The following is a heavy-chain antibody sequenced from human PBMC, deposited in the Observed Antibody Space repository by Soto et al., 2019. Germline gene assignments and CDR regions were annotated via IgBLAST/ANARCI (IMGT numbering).Heavy chain of an antibody. CDR1: GFTFSSYG. Sequence: GGSLRLSCAASGFTFSSYGMHWVRQAPGKGLEWVAVISYDGSNKYYADSVKGRFTISRDNSKNTLYLQMNSLRAEDTAVYYCAKDGGDIVATDGMDVWGQGTTVTVSS. J-gene: IGHJ6*02. V-gene: IGHV3-30*18. D-gene: IGHD5-12*01. CDR3: AKDGGDIVATDGMDV. CDR2: ISYDGSNK.